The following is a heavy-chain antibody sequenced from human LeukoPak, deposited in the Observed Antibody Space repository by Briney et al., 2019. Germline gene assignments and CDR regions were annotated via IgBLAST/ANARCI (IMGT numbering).Heavy chain of an antibody. CDR2: ISSSSSYI. D-gene: IGHD4-17*01. CDR1: GFTFSSYS. J-gene: IGHJ4*02. V-gene: IGHV3-21*01. Sequence: TGGSLRLSCAASGFTFSSYSMNWVRQAPGKGLEWVSSISSSSSYIYYADSVKGRFTISRDNAKNSLYLQMNSLRAEDTAVYYCARSLFTSYGDPNYFDYWGQGTLVTVSS. CDR3: ARSLFTSYGDPNYFDY.